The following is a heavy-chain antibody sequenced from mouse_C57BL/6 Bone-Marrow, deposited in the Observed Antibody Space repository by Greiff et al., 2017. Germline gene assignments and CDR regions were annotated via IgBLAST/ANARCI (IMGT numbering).Heavy chain of an antibody. D-gene: IGHD1-1*01. J-gene: IGHJ2*01. Sequence: EVQLQQSGPELVKPGASVKISCKASGYTFTDYYMNWVKQSHGKSLEWIGDINPNNGGTSYNQKFKGKATLTVDKSSSTAYMELRSLTSEDSAVYYCARYYYGSRYYFDYWGQGTTLTVSS. CDR1: GYTFTDYY. V-gene: IGHV1-26*01. CDR2: INPNNGGT. CDR3: ARYYYGSRYYFDY.